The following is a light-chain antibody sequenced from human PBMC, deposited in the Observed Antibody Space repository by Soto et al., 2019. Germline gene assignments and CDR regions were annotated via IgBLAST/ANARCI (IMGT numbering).Light chain of an antibody. CDR1: SGHSSYA. V-gene: IGLV4-69*01. Sequence: QAVVTQSPSASASLGASVKLTCTLSSGHSSYAIAWHQQQPEKGPRYLMKLISDGSHSKGDGIPDRFSGSSSGAERYLIISSLQSEDEADYYCQTWGTGIHVFGTGTKLTVL. J-gene: IGLJ1*01. CDR3: QTWGTGIHV. CDR2: LISDGSH.